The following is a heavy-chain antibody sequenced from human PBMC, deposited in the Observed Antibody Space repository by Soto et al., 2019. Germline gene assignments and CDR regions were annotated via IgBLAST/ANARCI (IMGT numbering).Heavy chain of an antibody. J-gene: IGHJ4*02. CDR3: AKDWFGEI. V-gene: IGHV3-23*01. Sequence: GGSLRLSCAASGFTFSSYAMSWVRQAPGQGLEWVSAVSASGGTTYYADSVKGRFTISRDNSMNTLYLYMTNLRADDTAIYYCAKDWFGEIGGQGSLVTVSS. D-gene: IGHD3-10*01. CDR2: VSASGGTT. CDR1: GFTFSSYA.